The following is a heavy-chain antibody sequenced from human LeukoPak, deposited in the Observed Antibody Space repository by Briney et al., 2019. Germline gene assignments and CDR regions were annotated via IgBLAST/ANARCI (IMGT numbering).Heavy chain of an antibody. CDR3: AKSWSLKGFDY. V-gene: IGHV3-23*01. J-gene: IGHJ4*02. CDR2: ISESGSTT. Sequence: GGSLRLSCTASGFTFSSSAMSWVRQTPGKGLKWVSTISESGSTTYYADSVKGRFTISRDNSRDTVYLQMNSLRADDTAVYYCAKSWSLKGFDYWGQGILVTVSS. D-gene: IGHD1-26*01. CDR1: GFTFSSSA.